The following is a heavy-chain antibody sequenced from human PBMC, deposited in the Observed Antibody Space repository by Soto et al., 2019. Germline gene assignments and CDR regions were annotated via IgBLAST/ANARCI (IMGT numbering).Heavy chain of an antibody. D-gene: IGHD2-15*01. CDR3: ARCGSGGSCYGDY. CDR2: IDPRDSYT. J-gene: IGHJ4*02. V-gene: IGHV5-10-1*01. Sequence: PGESLTISCKGSGYSFTSYWISWVRHMSGKGLEWMGRIDPRDSYTNYSPSFQGHVTISADKSISTAYLQWSSLKASDTAMYYCARCGSGGSCYGDYWGQGTLVTVSS. CDR1: GYSFTSYW.